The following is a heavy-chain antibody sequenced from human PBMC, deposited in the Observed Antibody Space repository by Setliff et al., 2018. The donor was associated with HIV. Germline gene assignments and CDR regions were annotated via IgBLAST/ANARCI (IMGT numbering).Heavy chain of an antibody. CDR3: ATCRHRPSNWFDP. V-gene: IGHV4-39*07. J-gene: IGHJ5*02. CDR1: GGSINRGTYY. Sequence: KPSETLSLTCTVSGGSINRGTYYWTWIRQSAGKGLEWIGSVYNSGITFKNPALKSRVTISVDRSGNQFSLRLTSVTAADTAVYYCATCRHRPSNWFDPWGQGTVVTVS. CDR2: VYNSGIT.